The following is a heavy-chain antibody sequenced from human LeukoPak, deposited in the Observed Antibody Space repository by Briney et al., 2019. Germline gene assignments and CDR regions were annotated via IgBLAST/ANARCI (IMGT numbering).Heavy chain of an antibody. CDR1: GFTFSSYG. CDR2: IWYDGSNK. V-gene: IGHV3-33*01. CDR3: ARDRVLHYFDY. Sequence: PGRSLRLSCAASGFTFSSYGMNWVRQAPGKGLEWVAVIWYDGSNKYYADSVRGRFTISRDNSKNTLYLEVTTLRADDTAVYYCARDRVLHYFDYWGQGTLVTVSS. D-gene: IGHD3-16*01. J-gene: IGHJ4*02.